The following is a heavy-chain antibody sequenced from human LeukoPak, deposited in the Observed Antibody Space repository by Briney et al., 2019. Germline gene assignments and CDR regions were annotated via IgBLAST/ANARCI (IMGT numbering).Heavy chain of an antibody. V-gene: IGHV3-21*01. Sequence: GGSLRLSCAASGVTFSSDSMNWVRQAPGKGLEWVSSISSSSSYIYYADSVKGRFTISRDNAKNSLYLQMNSLRAEDTAVYYCARWEDQTSHEYWGQGTLVTVSS. CDR2: ISSSSSYI. J-gene: IGHJ4*02. D-gene: IGHD1-26*01. CDR3: ARWEDQTSHEY. CDR1: GVTFSSDS.